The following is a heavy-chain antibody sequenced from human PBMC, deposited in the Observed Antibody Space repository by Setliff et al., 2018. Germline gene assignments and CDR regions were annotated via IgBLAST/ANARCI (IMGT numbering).Heavy chain of an antibody. Sequence: PSETLSLTCTVSGGSITTSSYSWGWIRQPPGSGLEWIGSISYSGTPYYNASVESRVTISIDTSRNQFSLELRSVTVADTATYYCVRPGGTTVVARHFDYWGSGILVTV. D-gene: IGHD2-15*01. CDR1: GGSITTSSYS. J-gene: IGHJ4*01. CDR3: VRPGGTTVVARHFDY. CDR2: ISYSGTP. V-gene: IGHV4-39*01.